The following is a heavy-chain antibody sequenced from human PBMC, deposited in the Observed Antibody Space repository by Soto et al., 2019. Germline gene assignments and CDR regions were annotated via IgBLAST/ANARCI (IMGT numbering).Heavy chain of an antibody. D-gene: IGHD3-9*01. CDR2: ISSSSSYI. V-gene: IGHV3-21*01. CDR3: ARDPNYDILTGYRYYFDY. J-gene: IGHJ4*02. CDR1: GFTFSSYS. Sequence: GGSLRLSCAASGFTFSSYSMNWVRQAPGKGLEWVSSISSSSSYIYYADSVKGRFTISRDNAKNSLYLQMNSLRAEDTAVYYCARDPNYDILTGYRYYFDYWGQGTLVTVSS.